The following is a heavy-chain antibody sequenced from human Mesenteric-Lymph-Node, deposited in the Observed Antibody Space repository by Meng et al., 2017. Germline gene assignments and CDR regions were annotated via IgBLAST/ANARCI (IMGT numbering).Heavy chain of an antibody. CDR1: GYTFTSYG. Sequence: ASVKVSCKASGYTFTSYGISWVRQAPGQGLEWMGWISAYNGNTNYAQKLQGRVTMTTDTSTSTAYMELRSLRSDDTAVYYCARDQYGSYYYYYGTDVWGQGTTVTVSS. CDR2: ISAYNGNT. CDR3: ARDQYGSYYYYYGTDV. V-gene: IGHV1-18*01. D-gene: IGHD1-26*01. J-gene: IGHJ6*02.